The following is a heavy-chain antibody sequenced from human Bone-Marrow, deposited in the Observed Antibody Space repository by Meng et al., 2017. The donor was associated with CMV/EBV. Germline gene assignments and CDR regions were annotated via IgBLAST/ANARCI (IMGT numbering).Heavy chain of an antibody. CDR2: IYSDGGT. V-gene: IGHV3-66*01. J-gene: IGHJ6*02. CDR1: GLSVSDNY. Sequence: GGSLRLSCAASGLSVSDNYMSWVRQAPGKGLEWVSVIYSDGGTHYADSVKGRFTISRDNAKNSLYLQMNSLRAEDTAVYYCARDPSEAVAGGFNGDYGMDVWVQGTTVTVSS. CDR3: ARDPSEAVAGGFNGDYGMDV. D-gene: IGHD6-19*01.